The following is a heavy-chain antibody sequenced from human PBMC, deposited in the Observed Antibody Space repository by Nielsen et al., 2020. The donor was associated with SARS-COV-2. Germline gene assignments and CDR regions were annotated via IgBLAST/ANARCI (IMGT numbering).Heavy chain of an antibody. D-gene: IGHD2-2*01. V-gene: IGHV3-33*01. CDR2: IWYDGSNK. CDR1: GFTFSSYG. CDR3: ARIPKVTVIPAAPPSPWLDT. Sequence: GESLKISCAASGFTFSSYGMHWVRQAPGKGLEWVAVIWYDGSNKYYADSVKGRFTISRDNAKNTLYLQMNSLRAEDTAVYYCARIPKVTVIPAAPPSPWLDTWGQGTLVTVSS. J-gene: IGHJ5*02.